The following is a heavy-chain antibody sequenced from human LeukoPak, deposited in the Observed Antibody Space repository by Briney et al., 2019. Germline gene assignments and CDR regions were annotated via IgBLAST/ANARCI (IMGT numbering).Heavy chain of an antibody. D-gene: IGHD1-26*01. CDR2: ISGSGDST. CDR3: ARGRVGGNNWFDP. V-gene: IGHV3-21*01. CDR1: GFTFSSYS. J-gene: IGHJ5*02. Sequence: GGSLRLSCVASGFTFSSYSMNWVRQAPGKGLEWVSAISGSGDSTYYADSVKGRFTISRDYAKKSLYLQMNSLRAEDTAVYYCARGRVGGNNWFDPWGQGTLVTVSS.